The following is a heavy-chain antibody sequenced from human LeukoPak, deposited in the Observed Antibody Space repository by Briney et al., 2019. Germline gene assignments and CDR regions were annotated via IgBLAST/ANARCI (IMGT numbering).Heavy chain of an antibody. Sequence: SETLSLTCTVSGGSIVSYYWSWMRQPPGKGLEWIGYIFYSGSTTYNPSLKSRVTISVDTSNKQFSLKLSSVTAADTAIYYCARRMFNTGWKDTFDIWGQGTMVTVSS. J-gene: IGHJ3*02. CDR3: ARRMFNTGWKDTFDI. V-gene: IGHV4-59*01. D-gene: IGHD6-19*01. CDR2: IFYSGST. CDR1: GGSIVSYY.